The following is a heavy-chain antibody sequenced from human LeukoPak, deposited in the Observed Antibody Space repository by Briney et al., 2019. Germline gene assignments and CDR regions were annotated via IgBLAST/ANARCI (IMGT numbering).Heavy chain of an antibody. CDR3: ARVKKLMPELEF. J-gene: IGHJ4*02. D-gene: IGHD2-2*01. CDR2: INPNSGAT. Sequence: EASVKVSCKSSGYTFTDYFIHWVRQAPGQGLEWMGWINPNSGATKYAQKFQGRVSMTRDTSINTAYMDLTNLRADDTAIFYCARVKKLMPELEFWGQGTLVTVSS. V-gene: IGHV1-2*02. CDR1: GYTFTDYF.